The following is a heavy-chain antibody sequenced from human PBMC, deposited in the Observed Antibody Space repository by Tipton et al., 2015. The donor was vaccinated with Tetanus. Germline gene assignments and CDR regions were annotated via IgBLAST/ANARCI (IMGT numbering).Heavy chain of an antibody. CDR2: IYPGDSYS. J-gene: IGHJ3*01. V-gene: IGHV5-51*01. CDR3: ARPLTSVAFGGVAFDV. D-gene: IGHD3-16*01. CDR1: GYMFSSHW. Sequence: VQLVQSGAEVKQPGESLKISCKGSGYMFSSHWIGWVRQVPGKGLEWLGTIYPGDSYSTYSPSFEGQVTISVDRSIDTAYLQWSSLKASDTAIYYCARPLTSVAFGGVAFDVWGQGTLVPVSS.